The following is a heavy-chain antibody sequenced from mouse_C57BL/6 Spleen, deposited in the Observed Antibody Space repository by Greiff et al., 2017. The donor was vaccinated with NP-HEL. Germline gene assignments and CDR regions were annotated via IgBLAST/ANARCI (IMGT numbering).Heavy chain of an antibody. CDR1: GYSFTGYF. CDR3: ARSAYCGSSPLPMDY. Sequence: EVQLQQSGPELVKPGDSVKISCKASGYSFTGYFMNWVMQSHGKSLEWIGRINPYNGDTFYNQKFKGKATLTVDKSSSTANMELRSLTSEDTAVYYCARSAYCGSSPLPMDYWGQGTSVTVSS. J-gene: IGHJ4*01. D-gene: IGHD1-1*01. V-gene: IGHV1-20*01. CDR2: INPYNGDT.